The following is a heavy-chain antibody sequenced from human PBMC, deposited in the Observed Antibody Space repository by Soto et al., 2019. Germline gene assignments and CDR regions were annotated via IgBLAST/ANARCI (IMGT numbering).Heavy chain of an antibody. CDR1: GFTFSSYG. J-gene: IGHJ6*02. Sequence: TGGSLRLSCAASGFTFSSYGMHWVRQAPGKGLEWVAVISYDGSNKYYADSVKGRFTISRDNSKNTLYLQMNSLRAEDTAVYYCAKDQMIPINYYYGMDVWGQGTTVTVSS. V-gene: IGHV3-30*18. CDR3: AKDQMIPINYYYGMDV. CDR2: ISYDGSNK. D-gene: IGHD3-22*01.